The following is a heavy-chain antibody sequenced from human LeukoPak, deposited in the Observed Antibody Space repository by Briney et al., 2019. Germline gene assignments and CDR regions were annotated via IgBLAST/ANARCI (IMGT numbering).Heavy chain of an antibody. V-gene: IGHV4-59*01. CDR2: VYYTGST. CDR1: GGSISSYY. CDR3: ARISSSNWYNERGAFDV. D-gene: IGHD6-13*01. J-gene: IGHJ3*01. Sequence: SETLSLTCTVSGGSISSYYWSWVRQPPGKGLEWMGFVYYTGSTNYSPSLKSRVTISVDTSKNQFSLKLRSVTAADTAVYYCARISSSNWYNERGAFDVWGQGTMVTVSS.